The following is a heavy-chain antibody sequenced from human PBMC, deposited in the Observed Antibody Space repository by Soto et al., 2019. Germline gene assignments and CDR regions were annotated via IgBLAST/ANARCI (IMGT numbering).Heavy chain of an antibody. CDR3: ATETSITMVRGNGMDV. V-gene: IGHV1-24*01. Sequence: ASVKVSCKVSGYTLTELSTHWVRQAPGKGLEWMGGFDPEDGETIYAQKFQGRVTMTEDTSTDTAYMELSSLRSEDTAVYYCATETSITMVRGNGMDVWGQGTTVTVSS. CDR2: FDPEDGET. CDR1: GYTLTELS. J-gene: IGHJ6*02. D-gene: IGHD3-10*01.